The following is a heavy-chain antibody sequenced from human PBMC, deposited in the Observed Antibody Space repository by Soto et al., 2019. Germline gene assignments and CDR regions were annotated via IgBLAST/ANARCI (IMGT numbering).Heavy chain of an antibody. CDR2: INPNSGGT. J-gene: IGHJ3*02. CDR1: GYTFTGYY. CDR3: ARALPAENSNDAFDI. V-gene: IGHV1-2*04. D-gene: IGHD1-7*01. Sequence: ASVKVSCKASGYTFTGYYMHWVRQAPGQGLEWMGWINPNSGGTNYAQKFQGWVTMTRDTSISTAYMELSRLRSDDTAVYYCARALPAENSNDAFDIWGQGTMVTVSS.